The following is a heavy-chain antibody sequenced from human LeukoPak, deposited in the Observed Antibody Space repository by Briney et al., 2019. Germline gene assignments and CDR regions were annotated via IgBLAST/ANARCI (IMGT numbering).Heavy chain of an antibody. Sequence: AGGSLRLSCAASGFTFSSYGMHWVRQAPGKGLEWVAFIRYDGSNKYYADSVKGRFTISRDNSKNTLYLQMNSLRAEDTAVYYCAKDFGPYDFWSGYPPYYFDYWGQGTLVTVSS. CDR1: GFTFSSYG. CDR3: AKDFGPYDFWSGYPPYYFDY. D-gene: IGHD3-3*01. CDR2: IRYDGSNK. J-gene: IGHJ4*02. V-gene: IGHV3-30*02.